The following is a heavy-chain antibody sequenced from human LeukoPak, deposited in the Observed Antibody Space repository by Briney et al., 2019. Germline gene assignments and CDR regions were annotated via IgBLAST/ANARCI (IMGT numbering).Heavy chain of an antibody. V-gene: IGHV3-48*03. Sequence: GGSLRLSCAASGFTFSSYEMNWIRQAPGKGLEWVSYISSSGSTIYYADSVKGRFTISRDNAKNSLYLQMNSLRAEDMAVYYCARDSYCSGGSCYSYYFDYWGQGTLVTVSS. CDR1: GFTFSSYE. J-gene: IGHJ4*02. CDR3: ARDSYCSGGSCYSYYFDY. D-gene: IGHD2-15*01. CDR2: ISSSGSTI.